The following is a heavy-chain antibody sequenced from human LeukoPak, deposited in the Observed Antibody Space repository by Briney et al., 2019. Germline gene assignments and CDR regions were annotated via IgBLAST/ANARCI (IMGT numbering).Heavy chain of an antibody. D-gene: IGHD6-19*01. CDR1: GYTFTSYD. V-gene: IGHV1-46*01. CDR2: VHPSTGST. CDR3: AREWGLRLAVNPKGMDV. Sequence: ASVKVSCKASGYTFTSYDIHWVRQAPGQGLEWMGIVHPSTGSTSFTQKFQGRVTMTSDTSTRTVYMELSSLRSEDTAVYYCAREWGLRLAVNPKGMDVWGQGTTVIVSS. J-gene: IGHJ6*02.